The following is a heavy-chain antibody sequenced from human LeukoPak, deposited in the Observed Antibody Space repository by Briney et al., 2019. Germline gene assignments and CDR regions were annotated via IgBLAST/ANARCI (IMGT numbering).Heavy chain of an antibody. D-gene: IGHD2-15*01. CDR1: GYSFTSYW. V-gene: IGHV5-51*01. J-gene: IGHJ4*02. CDR2: IYPGDSDT. Sequence: GESLKISCKGSGYSFTSYWIGWVRQMPGKGLEWMGIIYPGDSDTRYSPSFQGQVTISADKSISTACLQWSSLKASDTAMYYCARLDCSGGSCYPFDYWGQGTLVTASS. CDR3: ARLDCSGGSCYPFDY.